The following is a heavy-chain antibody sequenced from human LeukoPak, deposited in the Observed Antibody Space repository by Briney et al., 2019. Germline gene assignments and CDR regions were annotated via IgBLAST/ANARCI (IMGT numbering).Heavy chain of an antibody. V-gene: IGHV3-21*01. CDR3: ARGYCSSTSCLLFDY. CDR1: GFTFSSYS. J-gene: IGHJ4*02. Sequence: GGSLRLSCAASGFTFSSYSMNWLRQAPGKGLEWVSSISSSSSYIYYADSVKGRFTISRDNAKNSLYLQMNSLRAEDTAVYYCARGYCSSTSCLLFDYWGQGTLVTVSS. CDR2: ISSSSSYI. D-gene: IGHD2-2*01.